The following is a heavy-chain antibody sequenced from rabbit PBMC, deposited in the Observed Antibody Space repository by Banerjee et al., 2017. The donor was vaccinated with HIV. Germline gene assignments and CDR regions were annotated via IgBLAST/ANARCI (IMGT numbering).Heavy chain of an antibody. J-gene: IGHJ4*01. CDR1: GFSFSSSYW. CDR2: IGGSSSVRT. Sequence: QEQLEESGGDLVKPEGSLTLTCTASGFSFSSSYWICWVRQAPGKGLEWIACIGGSSSVRTYYANWAKGRFTISKTSSTTVTLQMTSLTGADTATYFCARDRNSDVGYGYAIFSLWGQGTLVTVS. CDR3: ARDRNSDVGYGYAIFSL. V-gene: IGHV1S45*01. D-gene: IGHD6-1*01.